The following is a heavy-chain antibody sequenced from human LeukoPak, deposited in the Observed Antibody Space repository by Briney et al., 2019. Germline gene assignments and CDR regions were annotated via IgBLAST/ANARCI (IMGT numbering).Heavy chain of an antibody. D-gene: IGHD3-22*01. CDR2: IYTSGST. Sequence: SQTLSLTCTVSGGSISSGSYYWSWIWQPAGKGLEWIGRIYTSGSTNYNPSLKSRVTISVDTSKNQFSLKLSSVTAADTAVYYCASTRGSGYYGTYFDYWGQGTLVTVSS. CDR3: ASTRGSGYYGTYFDY. V-gene: IGHV4-61*02. CDR1: GGSISSGSYY. J-gene: IGHJ4*02.